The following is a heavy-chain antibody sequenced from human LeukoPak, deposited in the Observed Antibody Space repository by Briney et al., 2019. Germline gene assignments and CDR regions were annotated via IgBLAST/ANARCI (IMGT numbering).Heavy chain of an antibody. CDR3: ARARSLYYYDSSGYYYVGWFDP. J-gene: IGHJ5*02. D-gene: IGHD3-22*01. Sequence: GGSLRLSCAAPGFTFSSYSMNWVRQAPGKGLEWVSSISSSSSYIYYADSVKGRFTISRDNAKNSLYLQMNSLRAEDTAVYYCARARSLYYYDSSGYYYVGWFDPWGQGTLVTVSS. V-gene: IGHV3-21*01. CDR2: ISSSSSYI. CDR1: GFTFSSYS.